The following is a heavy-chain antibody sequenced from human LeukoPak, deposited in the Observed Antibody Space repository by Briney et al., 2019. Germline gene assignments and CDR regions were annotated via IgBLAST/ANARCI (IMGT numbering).Heavy chain of an antibody. CDR1: GYTFTSYD. CDR2: MNPNSGNT. J-gene: IGHJ6*03. D-gene: IGHD4/OR15-4a*01. Sequence: ASVKVSCKASGYTFTSYDINWVRQATGQGLEWMGWMNPNSGNTGYAQKFQGRVTITRNTSISTAYMELSSLRSEDTAVYYCARGPRQTITPMTYMDVWGKGDPVTVSS. V-gene: IGHV1-8*03. CDR3: ARGPRQTITPMTYMDV.